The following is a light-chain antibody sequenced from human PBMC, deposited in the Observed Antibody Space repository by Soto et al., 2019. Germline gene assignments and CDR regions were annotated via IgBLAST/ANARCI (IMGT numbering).Light chain of an antibody. V-gene: IGKV3-20*01. CDR1: QSVSSSS. Sequence: EIVLTQSPGTLSLSPGEGATLSCRASQSVSSSSLAWYQQKPGQAPRLLIYAASSRATGIPDRFSGTGSGTDFTLTISRLEPEDFALFYCHQYGSSPITFGQGTRLGI. J-gene: IGKJ5*01. CDR3: HQYGSSPIT. CDR2: AAS.